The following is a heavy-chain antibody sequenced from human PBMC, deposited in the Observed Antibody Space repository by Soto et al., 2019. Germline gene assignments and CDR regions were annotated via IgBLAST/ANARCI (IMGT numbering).Heavy chain of an antibody. CDR2: IIPIFGTA. CDR3: ATLVTYYYDSSGYYGYYFDY. V-gene: IGHV1-69*13. J-gene: IGHJ4*02. Sequence: ASVKVSCKASGGTFSSYAISWVRQAPGQGLEWMGGIIPIFGTANYAQKFQGRVTITADESTSTAYMELSSLRSEDTAVYYCATLVTYYYDSSGYYGYYFDYWGQGTLVTVSS. D-gene: IGHD3-22*01. CDR1: GGTFSSYA.